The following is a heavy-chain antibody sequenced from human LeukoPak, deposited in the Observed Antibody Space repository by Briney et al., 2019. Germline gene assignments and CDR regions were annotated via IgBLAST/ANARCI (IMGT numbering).Heavy chain of an antibody. Sequence: QPGGSLRLSCAASGFTFSTYAMSWVRQAAGKGLEWVSLISGSGGGTYYADSVKGRFTISRDNSKNTLYLQLNSLRVEDTAVYYCAREGPLLRIDYWGQGTLVTVSS. CDR2: ISGSGGGT. CDR1: GFTFSTYA. J-gene: IGHJ4*02. V-gene: IGHV3-23*01. D-gene: IGHD2-21*02. CDR3: AREGPLLRIDY.